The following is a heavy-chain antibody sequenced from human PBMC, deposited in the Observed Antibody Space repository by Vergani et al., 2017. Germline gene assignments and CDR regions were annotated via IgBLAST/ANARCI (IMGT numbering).Heavy chain of an antibody. CDR1: GFTFSSYA. V-gene: IGHV3-23*01. J-gene: IGHJ4*02. D-gene: IGHD4-17*01. CDR2: ISGSGGST. CDR3: AKAGYGDYGFDY. Sequence: EVQLLESGGGLVQPGGSLRLSCAASGFTFSSYAMSWVRQAPGKGLEWVSAISGSGGSTYYADSVKGRFTIARDNSKNTLYLQMNSLRAEDTAVYYCAKAGYGDYGFDYWGQGTLVTVSS.